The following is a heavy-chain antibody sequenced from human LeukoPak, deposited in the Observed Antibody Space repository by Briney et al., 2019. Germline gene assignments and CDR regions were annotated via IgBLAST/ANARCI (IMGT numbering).Heavy chain of an antibody. CDR1: GGSISRYY. D-gene: IGHD2-2*01. CDR3: ARWYCISDTCYHMDV. V-gene: IGHV4-59*01. CDR2: IYYTGST. J-gene: IGHJ6*03. Sequence: SETLSLTRGVSGGSISRYYCSWVRQPPGKGLEWIGYIYYTGSTVYTPSLKSRVTMSVDTSKQQLSLKLSSVTAADTAVYYCARWYCISDTCYHMDVWGKGATVTVSS.